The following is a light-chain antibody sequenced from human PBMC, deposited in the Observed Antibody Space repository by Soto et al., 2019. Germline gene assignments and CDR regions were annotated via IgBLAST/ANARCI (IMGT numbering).Light chain of an antibody. CDR2: LNSDGSH. CDR3: QTWDTAINVI. CDR1: SGHSSYA. V-gene: IGLV4-69*01. Sequence: QPVLTQSPSASASLGASVKLTCTLSSGHSSYAIAWHQQQPEKGPRYLMKLNSDGSHSKGDEIPDRFSGSSSGAERYLTISSLQSEDEADYYCQTWDTAINVIFGGGTQLTVL. J-gene: IGLJ2*01.